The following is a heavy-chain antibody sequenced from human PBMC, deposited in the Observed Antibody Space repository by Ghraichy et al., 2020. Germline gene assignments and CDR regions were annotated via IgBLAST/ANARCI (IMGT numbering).Heavy chain of an antibody. V-gene: IGHV3-33*01. CDR1: GFTFSNYG. D-gene: IGHD6-6*01. Sequence: LSLTCAASGFTFSNYGIHWVRQAPGKGLEWVAVIWYDGMNKYYADFVKGRFTISRDNSKNTLYLQMNSLRAEDTAVYYCAPPLIEYSSSSGDYWGQGTLVTVAS. J-gene: IGHJ4*02. CDR2: IWYDGMNK. CDR3: APPLIEYSSSSGDY.